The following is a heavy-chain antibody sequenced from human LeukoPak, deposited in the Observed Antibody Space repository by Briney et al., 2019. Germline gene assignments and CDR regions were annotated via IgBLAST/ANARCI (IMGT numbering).Heavy chain of an antibody. V-gene: IGHV3-30-3*01. CDR3: ARDPSIAAAGTGLFDY. Sequence: GGSLRLSCAASGFTFSSYAMHWVRQAPGKGLEWVAVISYDGSNKYYADSVKGRFTISRDNSKNTLYLQMNSLRAEDTAVYYCARDPSIAAAGTGLFDYWGQGTLVTVSS. CDR1: GFTFSSYA. J-gene: IGHJ4*02. CDR2: ISYDGSNK. D-gene: IGHD6-13*01.